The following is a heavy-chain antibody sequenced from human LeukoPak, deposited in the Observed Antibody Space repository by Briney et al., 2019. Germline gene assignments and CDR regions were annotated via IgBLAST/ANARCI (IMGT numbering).Heavy chain of an antibody. CDR2: IKQDGSEK. V-gene: IGHV3-7*01. D-gene: IGHD1-26*01. Sequence: PGGSLRLSCAASGFTFSSYWMSWVRQAPGKGLEWVANIKQDGSEKYYVDSVKGRFTISRDNAKNSLYLQMNSLRAEDTAVYYCASGLGSYRSYYYYYYMDVWGKGTTVTVSS. CDR3: ASGLGSYRSYYYYYYMDV. CDR1: GFTFSSYW. J-gene: IGHJ6*03.